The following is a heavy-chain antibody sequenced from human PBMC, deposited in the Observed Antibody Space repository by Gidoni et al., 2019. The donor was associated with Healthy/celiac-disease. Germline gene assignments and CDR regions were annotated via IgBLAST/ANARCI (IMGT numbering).Heavy chain of an antibody. J-gene: IGHJ4*02. CDR1: GGTFSSYA. CDR2: ILPIFGTA. Sequence: QVQLVQSGAEVKKPGSSVKVSCKASGGTFSSYAISWVRQAPGQGLEWMGGILPIFGTANHAQKFQGRVTITADESTSTAYMELSSLRSEDTAVYYCARDVVAGTGFDYWGQGTLVTVSS. D-gene: IGHD6-19*01. CDR3: ARDVVAGTGFDY. V-gene: IGHV1-69*01.